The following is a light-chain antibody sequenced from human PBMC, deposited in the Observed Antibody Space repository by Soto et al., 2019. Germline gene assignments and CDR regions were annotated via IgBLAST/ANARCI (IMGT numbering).Light chain of an antibody. J-gene: IGLJ2*01. V-gene: IGLV2-11*01. CDR1: SSDVGGYNY. CDR3: CSYAGSYLV. Sequence: QSALPQPRSVSGSPGQSVTISCTGTSSDVGGYNYVSWFQQPPGKAPKLIIYDVSKRPSVVPDRFSGSKSGNTASLNISGLQDDDEADYYCCSYAGSYLVFGGGTKLTVL. CDR2: DVS.